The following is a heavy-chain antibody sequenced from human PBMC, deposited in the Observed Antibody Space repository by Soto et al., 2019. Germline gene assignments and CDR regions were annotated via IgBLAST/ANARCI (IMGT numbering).Heavy chain of an antibody. V-gene: IGHV1-18*01. CDR1: GYTFTNYA. D-gene: IGHD5-12*01. Sequence: QLQLVQSGVEVKKPGASVKVSCKASGYTFTNYAISWVRQAPGQGLEWMGWISGYNGNTDYAQKFQGRLTMTTDTSTTTAYMELRSLRSDDTAVYYCGRDRGPADNWGQGTLVTVSS. CDR3: GRDRGPADN. CDR2: ISGYNGNT. J-gene: IGHJ4*02.